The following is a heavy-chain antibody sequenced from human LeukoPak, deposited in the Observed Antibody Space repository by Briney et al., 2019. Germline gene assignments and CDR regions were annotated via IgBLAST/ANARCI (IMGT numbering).Heavy chain of an antibody. CDR1: GGSISSSSYY. CDR3: ARDPSIAARPRAFDI. D-gene: IGHD6-6*01. J-gene: IGHJ3*02. Sequence: PSETLSLTCTVSGGSISSSSYYWGWVRQPPGKGLEWIGSIYYSGSTYYNPSLKSRVTISVDTSKNQFSLKLRSVTAADTAVYYCARDPSIAARPRAFDIWGQGTMVTVSS. V-gene: IGHV4-39*07. CDR2: IYYSGST.